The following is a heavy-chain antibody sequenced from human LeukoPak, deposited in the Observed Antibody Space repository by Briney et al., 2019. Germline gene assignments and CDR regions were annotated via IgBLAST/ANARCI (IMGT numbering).Heavy chain of an antibody. CDR2: IYSGGST. J-gene: IGHJ4*02. D-gene: IGHD4-17*01. V-gene: IGHV3-66*01. Sequence: PGGSLRLSCAASGFTFSSYAMSWVRQAPGKGLEWVSVIYSGGSTYYADSVKGRFSISRDNSKNTLYLQMNSLRAEDTAVYYCARTTPALGYWGQGTLVTVSS. CDR3: ARTTPALGY. CDR1: GFTFSSYA.